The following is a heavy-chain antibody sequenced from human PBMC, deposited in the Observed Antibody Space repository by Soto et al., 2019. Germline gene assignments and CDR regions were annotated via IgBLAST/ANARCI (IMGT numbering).Heavy chain of an antibody. Sequence: XGSLRLSXXASGFTFSSYXXXXXXXXPGRXLEGVSGITASGGRTCYADTVKGRFTISRDNSRITLYLQMNSLRAEDTAVYYXANDTRYADYVRXFDSWGQGTLVTVSS. J-gene: IGHJ5*01. V-gene: IGHV3-23*01. CDR2: ITASGGRT. CDR3: ANDTRYADYVRXFDS. CDR1: GFTFSSYX. D-gene: IGHD3-9*01.